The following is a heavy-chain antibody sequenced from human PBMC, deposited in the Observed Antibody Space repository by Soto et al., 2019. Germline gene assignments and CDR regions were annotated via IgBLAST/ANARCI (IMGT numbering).Heavy chain of an antibody. CDR2: ISGSGGST. V-gene: IGHV3-23*01. CDR3: SKYPPYRSVSAY. D-gene: IGHD6-25*01. Sequence: VVSLRLSFAAYGFTFSSYAMSWVRQAPGKGLEWVSAISGSGGSTYYADSVKGRFTISRDNSKNTLYLQMNSLRAEDTAVYDYSKYPPYRSVSAYWGQGTLVTGS. CDR1: GFTFSSYA. J-gene: IGHJ1*01.